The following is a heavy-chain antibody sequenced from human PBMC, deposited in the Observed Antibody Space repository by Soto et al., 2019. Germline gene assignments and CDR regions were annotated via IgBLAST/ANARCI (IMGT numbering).Heavy chain of an antibody. Sequence: QVQLQQWGAGLLKPSETLSLTCAVYGESFSTYYWTWIRQPPGKGLEWMGEINHSGSTKYNPSLNIRVTISAAASKNQFSLKFSSVPAAATAVYYCAHGLEVWCLGTTVTVSS. V-gene: IGHV4-34*01. J-gene: IGHJ6*02. CDR3: AHGLEV. CDR1: GESFSTYY. CDR2: INHSGST.